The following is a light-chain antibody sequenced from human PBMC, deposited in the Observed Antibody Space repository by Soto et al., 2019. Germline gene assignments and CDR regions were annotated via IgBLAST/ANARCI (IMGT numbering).Light chain of an antibody. CDR2: AAS. Sequence: DIQMTQSPSSLSASVGDRVTITYRASQSISSYLNWYQQKPGKAPKLLIYAASSLQSGVPSTFSGSGSGTDFTLTISSLQPEDFATYYCQQSYSTPRTFGQGTKVEIK. V-gene: IGKV1-39*01. J-gene: IGKJ1*01. CDR3: QQSYSTPRT. CDR1: QSISSY.